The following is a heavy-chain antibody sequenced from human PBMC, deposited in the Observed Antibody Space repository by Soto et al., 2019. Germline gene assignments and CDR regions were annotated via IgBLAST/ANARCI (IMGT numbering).Heavy chain of an antibody. CDR3: AKECRAGVNYGCYSDF. CDR2: SSATGAGT. D-gene: IGHD2-21*02. CDR1: GFTFSSYG. Sequence: EVQLLESGGGLVQPGGSLRLSCAASGFTFSSYGITWVRQAPGKGLEWVSFSSATGAGTYYADSVKGRFTISRDNSKNTLYLQMTSLRADDTAVYYCAKECRAGVNYGCYSDFWGQGALVIVSS. V-gene: IGHV3-23*01. J-gene: IGHJ4*02.